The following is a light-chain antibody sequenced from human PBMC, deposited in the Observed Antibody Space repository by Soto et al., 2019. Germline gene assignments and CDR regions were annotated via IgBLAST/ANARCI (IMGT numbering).Light chain of an antibody. CDR1: ESVDRY. CDR3: QQRARWPST. J-gene: IGKJ2*02. V-gene: IGKV3-11*01. CDR2: DGF. Sequence: VLTQSPDVLSLSPGQTATLSCRASESVDRYVAWYQQKAGQAPRLLIYDGFTRATGVAARLSGSGSATDFTLTISSLEPEDFAVYYCQQRARWPSTFGPGTKVEIK.